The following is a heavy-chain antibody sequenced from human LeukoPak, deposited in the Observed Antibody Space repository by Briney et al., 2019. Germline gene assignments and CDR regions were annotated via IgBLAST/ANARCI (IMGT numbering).Heavy chain of an antibody. J-gene: IGHJ4*02. CDR3: AKGDYGVPFDY. Sequence: GGSLRLSYAASGFTFSSYGMHWVRQAPGKGLEWVAVISYDGSNKYYADSVKGRFTISRDNSKNTLYLQMNSLRAEDTAVYYCAKGDYGVPFDYWGQGTLVTVSS. CDR1: GFTFSSYG. D-gene: IGHD4-17*01. V-gene: IGHV3-30*18. CDR2: ISYDGSNK.